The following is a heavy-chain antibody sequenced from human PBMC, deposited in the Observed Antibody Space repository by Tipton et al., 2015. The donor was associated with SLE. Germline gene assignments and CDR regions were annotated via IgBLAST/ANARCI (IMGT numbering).Heavy chain of an antibody. J-gene: IGHJ4*02. V-gene: IGHV4-39*07. CDR1: GGSISSSSYY. CDR2: IYYSGST. Sequence: TLSLTCTVSGGSISSSSYYWGWIRQPPGKGLEWIGSIYYSGSTYYNPSLKSRVTISVDTSKNQFSLKLSSVTAADTAVYYCERGYGDTGYWGQGTLVTVSS. D-gene: IGHD4-17*01. CDR3: ERGYGDTGY.